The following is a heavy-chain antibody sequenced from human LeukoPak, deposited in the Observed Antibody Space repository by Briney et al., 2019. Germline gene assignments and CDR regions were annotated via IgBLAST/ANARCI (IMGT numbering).Heavy chain of an antibody. CDR2: IAYHGNTE. CDR3: AKDWGSGGWYNYFDP. Sequence: GGSLRLSCAVSGFTISSHGMHWVRQAPGKGPEWVAMIAYHGNTEYYGDSVKGRFTISRDNSKNTLYLPMDSLRAEDTAVYHCAKDWGSGGWYNYFDPWGQGTLVTVSS. CDR1: GFTISSHG. J-gene: IGHJ5*02. D-gene: IGHD6-19*01. V-gene: IGHV3-30*18.